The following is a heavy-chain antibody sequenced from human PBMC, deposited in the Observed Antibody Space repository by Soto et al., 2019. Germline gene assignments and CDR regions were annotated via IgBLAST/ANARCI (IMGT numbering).Heavy chain of an antibody. CDR2: ISSSSTTI. J-gene: IGHJ4*02. CDR3: ARSPYYYDSSNYYGY. CDR1: GFTFSSYG. Sequence: LRLSCAASGFTFSSYGMNRVRQAPGKGLEWVSYISSSSTTIYYADSVKGRFTIFRDNAKNSLYLQLNSLRDEDTAVYYCARSPYYYDSSNYYGYWGQGTLVTV. V-gene: IGHV3-48*02. D-gene: IGHD3-22*01.